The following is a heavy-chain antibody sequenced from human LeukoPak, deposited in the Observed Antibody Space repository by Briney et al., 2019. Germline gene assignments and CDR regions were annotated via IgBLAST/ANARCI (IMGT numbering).Heavy chain of an antibody. CDR2: ISGSGGST. J-gene: IGHJ4*02. D-gene: IGHD3-10*01. CDR3: AKDQDPHSYGSGSYAPFDY. Sequence: PGGSLRLSCAASGFTFSNAWMSWVRQAPGKVLEWVSHISGSGGSTKYSGSVKGRFTISRDNSKNTLYLQINSLRADDTAVYYCAKDQDPHSYGSGSYAPFDYWGQGTLVTVSS. V-gene: IGHV3-23*01. CDR1: GFTFSNAW.